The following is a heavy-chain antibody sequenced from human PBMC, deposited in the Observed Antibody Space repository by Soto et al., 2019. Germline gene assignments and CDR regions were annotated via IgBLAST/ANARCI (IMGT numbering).Heavy chain of an antibody. Sequence: GCSVNVACKASGGTFSSYAISSVRQAPGQGLEWMVGIIPIFGTANYSQKFQGRVTITADKSTSTAYMELSSLRSEDTAVYSCARAYITGTTGFDYWGQGTLVTVSS. CDR1: GGTFSSYA. CDR2: IIPIFGTA. J-gene: IGHJ4*02. D-gene: IGHD1-7*01. V-gene: IGHV1-69*06. CDR3: ARAYITGTTGFDY.